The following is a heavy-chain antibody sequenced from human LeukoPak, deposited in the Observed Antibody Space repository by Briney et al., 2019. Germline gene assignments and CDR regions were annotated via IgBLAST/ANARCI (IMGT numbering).Heavy chain of an antibody. CDR1: GGSISSYY. CDR2: LSHAGTN. V-gene: IGHV4-59*04. CDR3: ARLRGGGQLWGD. Sequence: SETLSVTCTVSGGSISSYYWSWIRQPPGKGLQWIVTLSHAGTNYYNPSLKSRVTMPVDRSKNQLSLKLTSVTATDTAVYYCARLRGGGQLWGDWGQGTLVTVSS. J-gene: IGHJ4*02. D-gene: IGHD5-18*01.